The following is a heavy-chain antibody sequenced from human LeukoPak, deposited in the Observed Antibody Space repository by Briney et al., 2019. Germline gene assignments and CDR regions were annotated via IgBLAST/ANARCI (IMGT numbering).Heavy chain of an antibody. Sequence: SETLSLTCTVSGGSIRSYYWSWIRQPPGKGLEWIGYIYYSGSTSYNPSLKSRVTISVDTSKNQFSLKLSSVTAADTAVYYCARIGYSYGPYYYYYMDVWGKGTTVTVSS. CDR3: ARIGYSYGPYYYYYMDV. J-gene: IGHJ6*03. CDR2: IYYSGST. V-gene: IGHV4-59*12. D-gene: IGHD5-18*01. CDR1: GGSIRSYY.